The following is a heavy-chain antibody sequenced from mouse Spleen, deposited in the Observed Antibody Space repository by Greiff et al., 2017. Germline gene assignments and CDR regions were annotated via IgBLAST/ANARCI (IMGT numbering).Heavy chain of an antibody. CDR3: ARRYYDTGYAMDY. D-gene: IGHD1-1*01. CDR2: ISSGSSTI. V-gene: IGHV5-17*01. J-gene: IGHJ4*01. Sequence: EVKVVESGGGLVKPGGSLKLSCAASGFTFSDYGMHWVRQAPEKGLEWVAYISSGSSTIYYADTVKGRFTISRDNAKNTLFLQMTSLRSEDTAMYYCARRYYDTGYAMDYWGQGTSVTVSS. CDR1: GFTFSDYG.